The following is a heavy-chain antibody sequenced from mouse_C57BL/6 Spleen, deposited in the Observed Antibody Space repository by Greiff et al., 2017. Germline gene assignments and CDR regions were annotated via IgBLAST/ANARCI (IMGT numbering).Heavy chain of an antibody. J-gene: IGHJ2*01. D-gene: IGHD1-1*01. Sequence: QVQLQQPGTELVKPGASVKLSCKASGYTFTSYWMHWVKQRPGQGLEWIGDIYPGSGSTNYNEKFKSKATLTVDTSSSTAYMQLSSLTSEDSAVYYCARAGGYYGTRDYWGQGTTLTVSS. CDR1: GYTFTSYW. CDR3: ARAGGYYGTRDY. CDR2: IYPGSGST. V-gene: IGHV1-55*01.